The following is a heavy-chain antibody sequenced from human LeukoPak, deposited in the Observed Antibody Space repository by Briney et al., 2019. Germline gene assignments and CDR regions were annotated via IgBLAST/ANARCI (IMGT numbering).Heavy chain of an antibody. CDR1: GGSFSGYY. D-gene: IGHD6-13*01. CDR3: ARRSYSSSWYY. CDR2: INHSGST. Sequence: SETLSLTCAVYGGSFSGYYWSWIREPPGMGLEWIGEINHSGSTNYNPSLKSRVTISVDTSKNQFSLKLSSVTAADTAVYYCARRSYSSSWYYWGQGTLVTVSS. J-gene: IGHJ4*02. V-gene: IGHV4-34*01.